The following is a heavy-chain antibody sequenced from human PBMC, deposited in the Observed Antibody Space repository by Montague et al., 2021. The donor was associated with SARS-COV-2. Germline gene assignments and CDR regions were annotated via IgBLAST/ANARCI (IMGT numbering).Heavy chain of an antibody. CDR3: ARTGYESVGYYYNYPD. CDR1: GASVSSGSSY. Sequence: SETLSLTCTVSGASVSSGSSYWSWIRQPPGKGLEWIGYISYSGSTNYSPSPKSRVTISVGASKNQLSLKVISATAADTAVYYCARTGYESVGYYYNYPDWGQGTLVTVSS. D-gene: IGHD3-22*01. J-gene: IGHJ1*01. CDR2: ISYSGST. V-gene: IGHV4-61*01.